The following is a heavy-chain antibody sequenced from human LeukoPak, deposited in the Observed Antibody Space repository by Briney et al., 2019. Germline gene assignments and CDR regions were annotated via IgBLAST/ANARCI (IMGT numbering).Heavy chain of an antibody. Sequence: GGSLRLSCAASGFTVSYNYMSWVRQAPGKGLEWVSLIYSGGSTYYAGSVKGRFTISRHNSKNTLYLQMNSLRTEDTAVYYCARGPPYYDILTGFDYWGQGTLVTVSS. CDR2: IYSGGST. CDR3: ARGPPYYDILTGFDY. J-gene: IGHJ4*02. V-gene: IGHV3-53*04. D-gene: IGHD3-9*01. CDR1: GFTVSYNY.